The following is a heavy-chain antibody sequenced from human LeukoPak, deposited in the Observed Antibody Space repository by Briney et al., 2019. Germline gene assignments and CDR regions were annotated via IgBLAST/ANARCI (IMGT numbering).Heavy chain of an antibody. CDR2: ISYDGSNK. V-gene: IGHV3-30*18. CDR1: GFTFSSYG. CDR3: AKYQRQWLPKGGFDY. J-gene: IGHJ4*02. D-gene: IGHD6-19*01. Sequence: PGGSLRLSCAAPGFTFSSYGMHWVRQAPGKGLEWVAVISYDGSNKYYADSVKGRFTISRDNSKNTLYLQMDNLRAEDTAVYYCAKYQRQWLPKGGFDYWGQGTLVTVSS.